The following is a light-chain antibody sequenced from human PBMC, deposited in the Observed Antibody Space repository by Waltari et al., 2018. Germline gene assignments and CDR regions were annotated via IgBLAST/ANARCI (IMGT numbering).Light chain of an antibody. J-gene: IGKJ2*01. Sequence: EIVMTQSPATLSVSPGDRATLSCRASQSFTRKLSWYQQKPGQVPRLRIYGVSTRATGIPARFSGSGSGTEFTLTISSLQSEDSAVYYCSQYNDWPYTFGQGTKLELQ. CDR3: SQYNDWPYT. CDR2: GVS. V-gene: IGKV3-15*01. CDR1: QSFTRK.